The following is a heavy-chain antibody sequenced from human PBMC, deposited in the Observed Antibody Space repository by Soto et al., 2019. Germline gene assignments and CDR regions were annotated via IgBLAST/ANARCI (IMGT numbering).Heavy chain of an antibody. D-gene: IGHD2-2*01. V-gene: IGHV3-9*01. CDR1: GFTFDDYA. CDR3: AKSAQKRDRYCSSTSCYGDWYFDL. CDR2: ISWNSGSI. J-gene: IGHJ2*01. Sequence: GGSLRLSCAASGFTFDDYAMHWVRQAPGKGLEWVSGISWNSGSIGYADSVKGRFTISRDNAKNSLYLQMNSLRAEDTALYYCAKSAQKRDRYCSSTSCYGDWYFDLWGRGTLVTVSS.